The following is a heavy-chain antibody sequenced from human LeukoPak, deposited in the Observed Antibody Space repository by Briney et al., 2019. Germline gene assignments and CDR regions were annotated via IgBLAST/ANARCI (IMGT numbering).Heavy chain of an antibody. CDR3: ARDRIMITFGGVIVFGY. CDR2: INLNSGVI. J-gene: IGHJ4*02. Sequence: ASVKVSCKASGYTFTDYFCHGVRQAPGPGLEWMGRINLNSGVIEYAQQFQGTVTMTRDKSISTAYMELSGLTSDDTAVYYCARDRIMITFGGVIVFGYWGQGTLVTVSS. D-gene: IGHD3-16*02. V-gene: IGHV1-2*06. CDR1: GYTFTDYF.